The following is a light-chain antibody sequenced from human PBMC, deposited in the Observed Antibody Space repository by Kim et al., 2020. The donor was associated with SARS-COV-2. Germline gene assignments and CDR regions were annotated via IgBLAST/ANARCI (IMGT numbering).Light chain of an antibody. Sequence: DIHMTQSPSSLSASVGDRVTITCRTSQNINSHLNWYHQKPGRAPKLLIYAASTLQGGVPSRFSGSGSETDFTLTISSLQPEDFATYFCQQTNISPSTFGHGTKVDIK. CDR3: QQTNISPST. V-gene: IGKV1-39*01. CDR1: QNINSH. CDR2: AAS. J-gene: IGKJ3*01.